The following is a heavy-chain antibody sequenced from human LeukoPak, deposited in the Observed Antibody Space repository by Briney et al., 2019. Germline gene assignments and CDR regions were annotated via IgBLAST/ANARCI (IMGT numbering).Heavy chain of an antibody. J-gene: IGHJ4*02. CDR2: INQDGNRE. D-gene: IGHD2-15*01. CDR3: ATTFPYCSDGTCAL. V-gene: IGHV3-7*01. CDR1: GITFSRYW. Sequence: GGSLRLSCTVSGITFSRYWMSWVRQAPGKGLEWVANINQDGNREDYVDSVKGRFSISRDNAKNSLFLQMHSLRAEDTAVYYCATTFPYCSDGTCALGGQGTLVTVSS.